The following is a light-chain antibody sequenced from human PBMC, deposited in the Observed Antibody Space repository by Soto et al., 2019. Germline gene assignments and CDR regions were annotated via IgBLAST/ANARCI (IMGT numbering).Light chain of an antibody. CDR2: AAS. CDR1: QGIRTD. CDR3: LQHNTYPWT. J-gene: IGKJ1*01. Sequence: DIQMTQSPSSLSASVGDRVTITCRASQGIRTDLGWYQQKPGKAPKRLIYAASTLQSGVPSRFGGSGSGTEFTLTISSLQPEDFATYYCLQHNTYPWTFGQGTKVEIK. V-gene: IGKV1-17*01.